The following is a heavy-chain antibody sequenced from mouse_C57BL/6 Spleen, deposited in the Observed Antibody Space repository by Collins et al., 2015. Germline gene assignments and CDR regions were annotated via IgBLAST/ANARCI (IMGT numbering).Heavy chain of an antibody. J-gene: IGHJ1*03. CDR3: AIYYYGSRRRYFDV. CDR1: GYTFTSYG. Sequence: LQQSGAELVRPGSSVKMSCKTSGYTFTSYGINWVKQRPGQGLEWIGYIYIGNGYTEYNEKFKGKATLTSDTSSSTAYMQLSSLTSEDSAIYFCAIYYYGSRRRYFDVWGTGTTVTVSS. V-gene: IGHV1-58*01. D-gene: IGHD1-1*01. CDR2: IYIGNGYT.